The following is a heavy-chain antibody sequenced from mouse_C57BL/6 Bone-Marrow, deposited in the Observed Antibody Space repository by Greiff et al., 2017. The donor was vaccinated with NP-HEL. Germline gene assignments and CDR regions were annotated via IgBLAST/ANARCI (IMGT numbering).Heavy chain of an antibody. V-gene: IGHV1-26*01. D-gene: IGHD1-2*01. J-gene: IGHJ1*03. Sequence: EVQGVDSGPELVKPGASVKISCKASGYTFTDYYMNWVKQSHGKSLEWIGDINPNNGGTSYNQKFKGKATLTVDKSSSTAYMELRSLTSEDSAVYYCARGTTARYFDVWGTGTTVTVSS. CDR3: ARGTTARYFDV. CDR2: INPNNGGT. CDR1: GYTFTDYY.